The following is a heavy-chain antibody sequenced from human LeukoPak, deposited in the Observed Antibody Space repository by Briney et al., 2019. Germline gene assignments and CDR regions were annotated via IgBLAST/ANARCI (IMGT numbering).Heavy chain of an antibody. CDR2: FDPEDGET. CDR3: ATVPGSFSYDSSGYLYDY. J-gene: IGHJ4*02. Sequence: ASVNVSCKVSGYTLNELSIHWVRQAPGKGLEWMGGFDPEDGETIYAQKFQGRVTMTEDTSTDTAYMELSSLRSEDTAVFYCATVPGSFSYDSSGYLYDYWGQGTLVTVSS. V-gene: IGHV1-24*01. D-gene: IGHD3-22*01. CDR1: GYTLNELS.